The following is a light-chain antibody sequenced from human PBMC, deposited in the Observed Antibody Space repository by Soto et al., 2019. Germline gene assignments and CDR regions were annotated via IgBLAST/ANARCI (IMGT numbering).Light chain of an antibody. CDR3: SLYTSSDTPYV. CDR2: VVS. J-gene: IGLJ1*01. Sequence: QSALTQPASVSGSPGQSITISCTGTSSDVGAYDYVSWYQQHPDKAPKLIIYVVSNRPSGVSNRLSGSKSGNTASLIISGLQAEDEADYYCSLYTSSDTPYVFGTVTKVTVL. V-gene: IGLV2-14*01. CDR1: SSDVGAYDY.